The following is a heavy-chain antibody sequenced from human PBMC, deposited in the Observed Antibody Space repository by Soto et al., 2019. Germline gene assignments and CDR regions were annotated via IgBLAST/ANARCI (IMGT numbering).Heavy chain of an antibody. CDR3: ARHFYGDHYYYCYYGMDV. V-gene: IGHV1-69*01. J-gene: IGHJ6*02. CDR1: GGTFSSYA. Sequence: QVQLVQSGAEVKKPGSSVKVSCQASGGTFSSYAISWVRQAPGQGLEWMGGIIPIFGTANYAQKFQGRDTITADESTSTGYMELSSLRSEDTAVYYCARHFYGDHYYYCYYGMDVWGQGTTVTVSS. D-gene: IGHD4-17*01. CDR2: IIPIFGTA.